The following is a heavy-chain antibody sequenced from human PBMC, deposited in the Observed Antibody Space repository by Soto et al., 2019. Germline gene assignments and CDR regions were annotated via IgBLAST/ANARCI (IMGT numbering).Heavy chain of an antibody. J-gene: IGHJ3*02. CDR2: IYYSGST. Sequence: PSETLSLTCTVSGGSISSGGYYWSWIRPHPGKGLEWIGYIYYSGSTYYNPSLKSRVTISVDTSKNQFSLKLSSVTAADTAVYYCARDRGQPAAMGAFDIWGQGTMVTVSS. V-gene: IGHV4-31*03. D-gene: IGHD2-2*01. CDR3: ARDRGQPAAMGAFDI. CDR1: GGSISSGGYY.